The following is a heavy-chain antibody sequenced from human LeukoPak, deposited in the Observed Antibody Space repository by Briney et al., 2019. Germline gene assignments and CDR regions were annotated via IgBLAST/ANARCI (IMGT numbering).Heavy chain of an antibody. CDR3: ARGGTRALTFDY. J-gene: IGHJ4*02. V-gene: IGHV3-21*01. D-gene: IGHD3-16*01. Sequence: PGGSLRLSCAASGFTFSSYELNWVRQAPGKGLEWVSSISTSSSYIHYADSVKGRFTISRDNAKNSLFLQMNSLRAEDTAMYYCARGGTRALTFDYWGQGTLVTVSS. CDR1: GFTFSSYE. CDR2: ISTSSSYI.